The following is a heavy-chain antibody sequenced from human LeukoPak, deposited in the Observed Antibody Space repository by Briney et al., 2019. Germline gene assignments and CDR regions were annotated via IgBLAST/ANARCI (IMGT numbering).Heavy chain of an antibody. V-gene: IGHV3-30*18. D-gene: IGHD3-16*02. Sequence: GGSLRLSCAGSGFTFSSYGMHWVRQAPGKGLEWVAVISYDGTNKHYADSVRGRFSISRDNSKNTLYLQMNSLRAEDTAIYYCAKGADYVWGSYRSFDNWFDPWGQGTLVTVSS. CDR2: ISYDGTNK. J-gene: IGHJ5*02. CDR1: GFTFSSYG. CDR3: AKGADYVWGSYRSFDNWFDP.